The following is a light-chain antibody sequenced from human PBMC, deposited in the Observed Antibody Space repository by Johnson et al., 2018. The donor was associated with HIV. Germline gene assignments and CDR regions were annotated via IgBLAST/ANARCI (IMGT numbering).Light chain of an antibody. CDR2: DNH. Sequence: QAVLTQPPSVSAAPGQKVTISYSGSSSNIGKNYVSWYQQLPGTAPKLLIFDNHKRPSGIPDRFSGSKSGTSATLGITGLQTGDEADYYCGTWDSSLSAYVFGTGTKVTVL. J-gene: IGLJ1*01. CDR3: GTWDSSLSAYV. CDR1: SSNIGKNY. V-gene: IGLV1-51*01.